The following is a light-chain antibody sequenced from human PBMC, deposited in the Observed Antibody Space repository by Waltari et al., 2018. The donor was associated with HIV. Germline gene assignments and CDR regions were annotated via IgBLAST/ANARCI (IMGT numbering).Light chain of an antibody. CDR1: STYSRFYQH. Sequence: QSALTQPASVSGFPGQTINISCTGISTYSRFYQHVLWYQQHPGSVPRLLIYDIDSRPSGISDHFSGSRSGDSASLTISGLQSGDEAHYFCASNRLDSTLVFGGGAKLTIL. V-gene: IGLV2-14*03. CDR2: DID. J-gene: IGLJ2*01. CDR3: ASNRLDSTLV.